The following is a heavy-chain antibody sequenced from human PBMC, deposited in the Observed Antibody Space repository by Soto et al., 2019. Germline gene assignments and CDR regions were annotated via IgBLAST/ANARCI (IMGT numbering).Heavy chain of an antibody. D-gene: IGHD3-10*01. CDR1: GYTFTSYG. V-gene: IGHV1-18*01. CDR2: ISAYNGNT. CDR3: ARVSYYGSGILGFGWFDP. Sequence: QVQLVQSGAEVKKPGASVKVSCKASGYTFTSYGISWGRQAPGQVVEWMGWISAYNGNTNYAQKLQGRVHMTTGTSTSSAYMELRSLRSDDTAVYYCARVSYYGSGILGFGWFDPWGQGTLVTVSS. J-gene: IGHJ5*02.